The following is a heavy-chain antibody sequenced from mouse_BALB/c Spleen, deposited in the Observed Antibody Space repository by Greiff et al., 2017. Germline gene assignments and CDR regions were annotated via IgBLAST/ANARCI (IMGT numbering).Heavy chain of an antibody. CDR2: ISSGDSYT. D-gene: IGHD2-3*01. CDR1: GFTFSSYA. CDR3: ARRDDGYYGLAY. V-gene: IGHV5-9-4*01. J-gene: IGHJ3*01. Sequence: EVKVVESGGGLVKPGGSLKLSCAASGFTFSSYAMSWVRQSPEKRLEWVAEISSGDSYTYYPDTVTGRCTISRDNAKNTLYLEMSSLRSEDTAMYYCARRDDGYYGLAYGGQGTLATVSA.